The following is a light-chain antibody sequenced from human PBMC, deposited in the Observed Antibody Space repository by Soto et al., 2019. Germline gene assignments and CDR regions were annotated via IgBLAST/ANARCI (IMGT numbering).Light chain of an antibody. CDR2: SNN. CDR1: SSNIGSNY. J-gene: IGLJ2*01. CDR3: AAWDDSLSAVV. V-gene: IGLV1-47*02. Sequence: QSVLTQPPSASGTPGQRVTIPCSGSSSNIGSNYVYWYQQLPGTAPKLLIYSNNQPPSGVPDRFSGSKSGTSASLAISGLRSEDVADYYCAAWDDSLSAVVFGGVTKLTVL.